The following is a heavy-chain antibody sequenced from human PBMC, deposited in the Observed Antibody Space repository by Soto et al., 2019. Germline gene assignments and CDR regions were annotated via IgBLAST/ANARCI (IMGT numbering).Heavy chain of an antibody. CDR1: GGTFSNYF. Sequence: SVKVSCKASGGTFSNYFFSWLRRAPGQGLEWMGGVFPIFGTVNYAQKFQGRVTISADESTSTVYMELTSLTSEDTAVYFCARILEFRDGYISHFDYWGQGTLVTISS. CDR2: VFPIFGTV. D-gene: IGHD5-18*01. J-gene: IGHJ4*01. CDR3: ARILEFRDGYISHFDY. V-gene: IGHV1-69*13.